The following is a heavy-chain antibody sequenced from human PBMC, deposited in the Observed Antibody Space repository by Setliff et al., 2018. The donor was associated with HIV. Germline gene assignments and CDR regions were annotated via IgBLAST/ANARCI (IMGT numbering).Heavy chain of an antibody. V-gene: IGHV4-31*03. D-gene: IGHD3-16*01. CDR1: GGSISSADYY. CDR3: ARSYSGPGYAYFDY. Sequence: SETLSLTCTVSGGSISSADYYWSWIRQHPGKGLEWTGYISYSGSTYCNPSLRSRITISIDTSKNQFSLKLRSVTAADTAVYYCARSYSGPGYAYFDYWGQGTLVTVSS. CDR2: ISYSGST. J-gene: IGHJ4*02.